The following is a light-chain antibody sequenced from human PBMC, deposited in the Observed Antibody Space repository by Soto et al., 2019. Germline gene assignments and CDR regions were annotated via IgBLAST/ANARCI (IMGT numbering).Light chain of an antibody. V-gene: IGKV3-20*01. J-gene: IGKJ1*01. CDR1: QSVSSSY. Sequence: EIVLTQSPGTLSLSPGERATLSCRASQSVSSSYLAWYQQKPGQAPRLLIYGASSRATGIPDRFSGSGSGTDFTLTISRLEPEDFAVYYCQQYGSSLSTFAQGPKVAIK. CDR2: GAS. CDR3: QQYGSSLST.